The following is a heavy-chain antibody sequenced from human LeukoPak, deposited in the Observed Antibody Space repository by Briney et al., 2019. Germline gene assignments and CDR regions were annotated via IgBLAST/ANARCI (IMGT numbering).Heavy chain of an antibody. CDR1: GDSISGFY. CDR3: ARGVVAALQTVDY. V-gene: IGHV4-59*01. Sequence: SETLSLTCTVSGDSISGFYWSWIRQPPGKGLEWIGYIYYSGSTNYNPSLKSRVTISVDTSKNQFSLKLNSVSAADTAVYYCARGVVAALQTVDYWGQGTLVTVSS. J-gene: IGHJ4*02. CDR2: IYYSGST. D-gene: IGHD2-21*02.